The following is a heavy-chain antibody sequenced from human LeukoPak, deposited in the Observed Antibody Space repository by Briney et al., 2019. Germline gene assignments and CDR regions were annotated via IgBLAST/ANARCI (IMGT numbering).Heavy chain of an antibody. D-gene: IGHD2-21*02. Sequence: GASVKVSCKASGYTFTSYYMHWVRQAPGQGLEWMGIINPSGGSTSYAQKFQGRVTMTRDTSISTAYMELSRLRSDDTAVYYCARDRFTLFYGLPDYWGQGTLVTVSS. CDR1: GYTFTSYY. CDR2: INPSGGST. V-gene: IGHV1-46*01. CDR3: ARDRFTLFYGLPDY. J-gene: IGHJ4*02.